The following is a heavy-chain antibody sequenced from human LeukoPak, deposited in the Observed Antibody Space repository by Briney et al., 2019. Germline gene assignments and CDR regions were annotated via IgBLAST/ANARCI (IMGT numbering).Heavy chain of an antibody. D-gene: IGHD2-2*01. CDR2: INSDGSST. Sequence: GGSLRLSXAASGFTFSTYWMHWVRQAPGKGLVWVSRINSDGSSTNYADSVKGRFTISRDNAKNTLYLQMNSLRAEDTAVYYCALGYCSSTSCYTGGDFDYWGQGTLVTVSS. CDR3: ALGYCSSTSCYTGGDFDY. V-gene: IGHV3-74*01. J-gene: IGHJ4*02. CDR1: GFTFSTYW.